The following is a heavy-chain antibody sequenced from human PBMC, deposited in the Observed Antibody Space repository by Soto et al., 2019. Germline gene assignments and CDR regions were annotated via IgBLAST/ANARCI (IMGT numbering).Heavy chain of an antibody. Sequence: VASVKVSCKASGYTFPSYDINWVRQATGQGLEWMGWMNPNSGNTGYAQKFQGRVTMTRNTSISTAYMELSSLRSEDTAVYYCARGWSHDSSGYDYYYGMDVWGQGTTVTVSS. CDR1: GYTFPSYD. J-gene: IGHJ6*02. V-gene: IGHV1-8*01. CDR3: ARGWSHDSSGYDYYYGMDV. D-gene: IGHD3-22*01. CDR2: MNPNSGNT.